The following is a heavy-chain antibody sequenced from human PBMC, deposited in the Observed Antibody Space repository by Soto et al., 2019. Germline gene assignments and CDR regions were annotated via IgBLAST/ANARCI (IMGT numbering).Heavy chain of an antibody. CDR3: AIKLGYCSSTSCYASDPADY. V-gene: IGHV3-7*01. J-gene: IGHJ4*02. CDR1: GFTFSSYW. CDR2: IKQDGSEK. Sequence: ESGGGLVQPGGSLRLSCAASGFTFSSYWMSWVRQAPGTGLEWVANIKQDGSEKYYVDSVKGRFTISRDNAKNSLYLQMNSLRAEDTAVYYCAIKLGYCSSTSCYASDPADYWGQGTLVTVSS. D-gene: IGHD2-2*01.